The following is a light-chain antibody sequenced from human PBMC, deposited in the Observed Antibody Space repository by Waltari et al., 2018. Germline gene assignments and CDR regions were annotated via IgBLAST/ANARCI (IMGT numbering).Light chain of an antibody. J-gene: IGLJ3*02. CDR3: QSYDTSLSVV. CDR1: GSNIGAGDD. CDR2: GSS. Sequence: QSVLTQPPSVSGAPGQRVTISCTGSGSNIGAGDDVHWYQHLPRAAPKLLIYGSSTRPLGVPDRFFGSTSGTSASLAITGLQAEDEADYYCQSYDTSLSVVFGGGTKLTVL. V-gene: IGLV1-40*01.